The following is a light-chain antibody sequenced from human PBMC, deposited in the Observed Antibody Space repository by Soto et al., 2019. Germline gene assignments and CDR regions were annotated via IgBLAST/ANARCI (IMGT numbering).Light chain of an antibody. J-gene: IGKJ5*01. CDR2: DVS. CDR1: QSVSSY. Sequence: EIVLTQSPATLSLSPGERATLSCRASQSVSSYLAWYQQKPGQAPRLLIYDVSKRATGTPARFSGSGSGTDFTLTISSLEPEDFAVYYCQQRSNWLITFGQGTRLEIK. CDR3: QQRSNWLIT. V-gene: IGKV3-11*01.